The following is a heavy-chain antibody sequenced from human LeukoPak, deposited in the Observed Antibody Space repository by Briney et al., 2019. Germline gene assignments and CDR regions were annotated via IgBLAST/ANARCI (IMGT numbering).Heavy chain of an antibody. D-gene: IGHD3-10*01. V-gene: IGHV4-59*01. Sequence: PSETLSLTCTVSGGSISSYYWSWIRQPPGKGLEWIGYIYYSGSTNYNPSLKSRVTISVDTSKNQFSLKLSSVTAADTAVYYCARVNSHGYMGRIYYYYYYMDVWGKGTTVTVSS. CDR3: ARVNSHGYMGRIYYYYYYMDV. CDR2: IYYSGST. CDR1: GGSISSYY. J-gene: IGHJ6*03.